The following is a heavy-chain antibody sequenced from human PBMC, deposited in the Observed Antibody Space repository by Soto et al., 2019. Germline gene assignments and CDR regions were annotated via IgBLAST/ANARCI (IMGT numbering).Heavy chain of an antibody. CDR3: ARARGGYFHY. CDR1: GDSISSYY. V-gene: IGHV4-59*01. Sequence: QVQLQESGPGLVKPSETLSLTCTVSGDSISSYYWSWIRQPPGKGLEWIGYIYYSGSTNYNPSLKGRVTISVDTSKNHFSLKLSSVTAADTAVYYCARARGGYFHYWGQGTLVTVSS. J-gene: IGHJ4*02. CDR2: IYYSGST. D-gene: IGHD3-10*01.